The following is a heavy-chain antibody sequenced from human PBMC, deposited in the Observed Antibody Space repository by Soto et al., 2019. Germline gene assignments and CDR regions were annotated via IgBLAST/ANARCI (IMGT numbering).Heavy chain of an antibody. CDR2: IYSSGGT. J-gene: IGHJ5*02. V-gene: IGHV4-4*07. CDR3: ARDGSTGSSYKNYFDP. D-gene: IGHD2-8*02. CDR1: GGSVSNFY. Sequence: SETLSLTCTVSGGSVSNFYLNWIRQPAGKGLEWIGRIYSSGGTNYNPSLESRVTMSVDTSKNQFFLNLTSVTAADTAVYYCARDGSTGSSYKNYFDPWGQGTPVTVSS.